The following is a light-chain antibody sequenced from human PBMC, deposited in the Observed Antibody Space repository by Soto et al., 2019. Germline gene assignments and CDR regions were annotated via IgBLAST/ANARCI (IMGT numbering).Light chain of an antibody. Sequence: DIQLTQSPSFLSASVGDRVTITCRASQGISSYLAWYQQEPGKAPKLLIYDATTLQSGVSSRFSGSGSGTEFTLTISSLQPEDSATYYCQQLYSYPITFGQGTRLEIK. V-gene: IGKV1-9*01. J-gene: IGKJ5*01. CDR3: QQLYSYPIT. CDR1: QGISSY. CDR2: DAT.